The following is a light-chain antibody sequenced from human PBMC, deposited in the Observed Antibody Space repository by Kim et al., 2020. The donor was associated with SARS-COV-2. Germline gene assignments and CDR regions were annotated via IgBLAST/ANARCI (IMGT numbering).Light chain of an antibody. CDR1: NIASKS. CDR3: EVWDTSSDHVI. J-gene: IGLJ2*01. V-gene: IGLV3-21*04. Sequence: SYELTQPPSVSVAPRETARITCGGDNIASKSVHWYQQKPGQAPVLVIYYDTDRPSGIPERFSGSNSGNTATLTISRVEAGDEAAYSCEVWDTSSDHVIFG. CDR2: YDT.